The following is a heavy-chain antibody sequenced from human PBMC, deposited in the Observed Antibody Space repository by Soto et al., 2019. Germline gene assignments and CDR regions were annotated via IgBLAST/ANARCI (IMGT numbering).Heavy chain of an antibody. CDR1: GYTFTSYG. CDR2: ISDYKGNT. CDR3: ARERSAYYYDSSGYYSDAFDI. V-gene: IGHV1-18*01. D-gene: IGHD3-22*01. J-gene: IGHJ3*02. Sequence: ASVKVSCKASGYTFTSYGISWVRQAPGQGLKGMGWISDYKGNTNYAQKLQGRVTMTTDTSTSTAYMELRSLRSDDTAVYYCARERSAYYYDSSGYYSDAFDIWGQGTMVTVSS.